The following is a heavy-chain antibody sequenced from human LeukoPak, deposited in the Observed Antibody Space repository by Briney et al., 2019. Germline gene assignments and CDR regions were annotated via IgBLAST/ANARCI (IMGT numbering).Heavy chain of an antibody. CDR2: IYYSGST. V-gene: IGHV4-59*08. CDR3: ATVPRYSGSYSSLIY. J-gene: IGHJ4*02. CDR1: GGSISSYY. D-gene: IGHD1-26*01. Sequence: SETLSLTCTVSGGSISSYYRSWIRQPPGKGLEWIGYIYYSGSTNYNPSLKSRVTISVDASKNQFSLKLSSVTAADTAVYYCATVPRYSGSYSSLIYWGQGTLVTVSS.